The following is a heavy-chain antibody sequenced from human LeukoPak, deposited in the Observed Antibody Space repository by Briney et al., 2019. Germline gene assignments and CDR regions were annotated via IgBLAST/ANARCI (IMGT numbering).Heavy chain of an antibody. CDR3: VREPAPGYFDY. CDR2: ILQDGSER. Sequence: PGGSLRLSCAASGFTFSDFAMHWARQALGKGLEWVTDILQDGSERHYIDSVRGRFTIYRDNSRNTLYLEMNSLRAGDPAVYYCVREPAPGYFDYWGRGTLVTVSP. J-gene: IGHJ4*02. CDR1: GFTFSDFA. D-gene: IGHD6-13*01. V-gene: IGHV3-30-3*01.